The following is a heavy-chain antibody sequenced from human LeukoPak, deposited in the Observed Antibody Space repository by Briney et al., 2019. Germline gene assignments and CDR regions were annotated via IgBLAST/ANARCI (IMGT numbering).Heavy chain of an antibody. CDR1: GLTFSSHA. V-gene: IGHV3-23*01. CDR2: ISGSGGST. CDR3: AKGSYYDFWSGYPPHYYYMDV. Sequence: GGSLRLSCVASGLTFSSHAMTWVRQTPEKGLEWVSAISGSGGSTYYADSVKGRFTISRDNSKNTLYLQMNSLRAEDTAVYYCAKGSYYDFWSGYPPHYYYMDVWGKGTTVTVSS. D-gene: IGHD3-3*01. J-gene: IGHJ6*03.